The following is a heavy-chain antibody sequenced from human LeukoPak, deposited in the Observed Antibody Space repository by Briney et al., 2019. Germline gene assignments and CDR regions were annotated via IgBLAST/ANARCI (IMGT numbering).Heavy chain of an antibody. V-gene: IGHV3-48*01. CDR1: GFTFSSYS. J-gene: IGHJ6*03. Sequence: GGSLRLSCAASGFTFSSYSMNWVRQAPGKGLEWVSYISSSSNTIYYADSVKGRFTISRDNSRNTLYLQMNSLRAEDTAVYYCAKDDGGSYYIYYYYMDVWGKGTTVTISS. CDR3: AKDDGGSYYIYYYYMDV. D-gene: IGHD1-26*01. CDR2: ISSSSNTI.